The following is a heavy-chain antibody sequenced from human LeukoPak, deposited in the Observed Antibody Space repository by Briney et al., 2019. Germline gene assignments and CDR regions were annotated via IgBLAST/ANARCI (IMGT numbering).Heavy chain of an antibody. CDR3: ARVIGSLGYYYYGMDV. J-gene: IGHJ6*02. V-gene: IGHV4-59*01. CDR1: GGSISSYY. Sequence: SETLSLTCTVSGGSISSYYWSWIRQPPGKGLEWIGYIYYSGSTNYNPSLKSRVTISVDTSKNQFSLKLSSVTAADTAVYYCARVIGSLGYYYYGMDVWGQGTTVTVSS. D-gene: IGHD3-10*01. CDR2: IYYSGST.